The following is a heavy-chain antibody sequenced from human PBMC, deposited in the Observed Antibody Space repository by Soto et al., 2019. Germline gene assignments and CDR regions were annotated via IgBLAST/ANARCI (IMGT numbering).Heavy chain of an antibody. CDR3: VRDGTKTLRDWFDP. CDR1: GASISGYY. V-gene: IGHV4-4*07. J-gene: IGHJ5*02. Sequence: SETLSLTCTVSGASISGYYWSWIRKSAGKGLEWIGRIYATGTTDYNPSLKSRVMMSVDTSKKQFSLKLRSVTAADTAVYYCVRDGTKTLRDWFDPCGQGISVTVSS. D-gene: IGHD1-1*01. CDR2: IYATGTT.